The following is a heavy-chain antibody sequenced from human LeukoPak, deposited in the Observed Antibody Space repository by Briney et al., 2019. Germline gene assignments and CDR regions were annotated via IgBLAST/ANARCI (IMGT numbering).Heavy chain of an antibody. V-gene: IGHV4-34*01. CDR3: ARGPRMVRGVIYYYYYGMDV. CDR2: INHSGST. CDR1: GGSFSGYY. J-gene: IGHJ6*04. D-gene: IGHD3-10*01. Sequence: PSETLSLTCAVYGGSFSGYYWSWIRQPPGKGLEWIGEINHSGSTNYNPSLKSRVTISVDTPKNQFSLKLSSVTAADTAVYYCARGPRMVRGVIYYYYYGMDVWGKGTTVTVSS.